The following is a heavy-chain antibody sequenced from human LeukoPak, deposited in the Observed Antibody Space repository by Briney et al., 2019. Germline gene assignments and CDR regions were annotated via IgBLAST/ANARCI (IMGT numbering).Heavy chain of an antibody. CDR1: GFTFSSYG. V-gene: IGHV3-30*18. Sequence: PGGSLRLSCAASGFTFSSYGMHWVRQAPGKGLEWVAVISYDGSNKYYADSVKGRFTISRDNSKNTLYLQMNSLRAEDTAVYYCAKANTVTKRYFDYWGQGTLVTVSS. D-gene: IGHD4-17*01. CDR3: AKANTVTKRYFDY. CDR2: ISYDGSNK. J-gene: IGHJ4*02.